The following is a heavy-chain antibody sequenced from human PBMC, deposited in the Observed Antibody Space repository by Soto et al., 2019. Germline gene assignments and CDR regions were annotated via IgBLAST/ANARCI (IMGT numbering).Heavy chain of an antibody. CDR2: INHSGST. CDR3: ARNYGYSYGYPSVDY. V-gene: IGHV4-34*01. Sequence: PLETLSLTCAVYGGSFSGYYWSWIRQPPGKGLEWIGEINHSGSTNYNPSLKSRVTISVDTSKNQFSLKLSSVTAADTAVYYCARNYGYSYGYPSVDYWGQGTLVTVSS. J-gene: IGHJ4*02. CDR1: GGSFSGYY. D-gene: IGHD5-18*01.